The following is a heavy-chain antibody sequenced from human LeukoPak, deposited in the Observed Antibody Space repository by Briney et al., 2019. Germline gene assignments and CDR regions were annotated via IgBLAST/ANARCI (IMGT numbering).Heavy chain of an antibody. V-gene: IGHV3-49*04. Sequence: GGSLRLSCTASGFTFGDYAMCWVRQAPGKGREWVGLIRSKADGGTTEYAASVKGRFTISREDSKILAYLQMNSLKTEDTAVYYCTRDRLVVTAPGAFDIWAKGQWSPSLQ. J-gene: IGHJ3*02. CDR2: IRSKADGGTT. CDR3: TRDRLVVTAPGAFDI. D-gene: IGHD2-21*02. CDR1: GFTFGDYA.